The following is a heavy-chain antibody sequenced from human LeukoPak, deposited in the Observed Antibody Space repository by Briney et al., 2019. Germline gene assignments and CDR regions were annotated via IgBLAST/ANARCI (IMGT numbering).Heavy chain of an antibody. V-gene: IGHV3-11*01. CDR1: GFSFSDNF. J-gene: IGHJ4*02. D-gene: IGHD5-18*01. Sequence: GGSLRLSCTASGFSFSDNFMGWIRQAPGKGLEWVSYISSRGDTFHYLDAVKGRFSISRDNSKRSLYLQMSRLRVDDTAVYYCARGGYGWTFKQWGQGTLVSVSS. CDR3: ARGGYGWTFKQ. CDR2: ISSRGDTF.